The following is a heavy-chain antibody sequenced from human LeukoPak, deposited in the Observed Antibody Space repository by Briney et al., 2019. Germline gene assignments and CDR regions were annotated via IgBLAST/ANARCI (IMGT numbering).Heavy chain of an antibody. Sequence: ASVKVSCKASGYTFTGYYMHWVRQAPGQGLEWMGRINPNSGGTNYAQKFQGRVTMTRDTSISTAYMELSRLRSDDTAVYYCARDQFYGLRYFDWLLYLWGQGTLVTVSS. D-gene: IGHD3-9*01. CDR2: INPNSGGT. CDR3: ARDQFYGLRYFDWLLYL. J-gene: IGHJ5*02. V-gene: IGHV1-2*06. CDR1: GYTFTGYY.